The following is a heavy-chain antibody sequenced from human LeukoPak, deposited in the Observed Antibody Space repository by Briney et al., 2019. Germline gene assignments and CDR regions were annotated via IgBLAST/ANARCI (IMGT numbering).Heavy chain of an antibody. Sequence: GESLKISCKGSGYSFSSNWIGWVRQMPGKGLEWMGIIYPGDSDTRYSPSFQGQVTISADKSINTAYLQWSSLEASDTATYYCARHRPGYCNSTSCYYSYYFDYWGQGTLVAVSS. CDR2: IYPGDSDT. V-gene: IGHV5-51*01. D-gene: IGHD2-2*01. CDR1: GYSFSSNW. CDR3: ARHRPGYCNSTSCYYSYYFDY. J-gene: IGHJ4*02.